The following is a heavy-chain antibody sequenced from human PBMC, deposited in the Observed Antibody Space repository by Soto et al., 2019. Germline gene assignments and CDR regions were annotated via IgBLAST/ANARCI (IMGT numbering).Heavy chain of an antibody. J-gene: IGHJ3*02. D-gene: IGHD6-19*01. CDR3: AKDTIFDGVAGAFDI. CDR1: GFTFDDYA. Sequence: EVQLVESGGGLVQPGRSLRLSCAASGFTFDDYAMHWVRQAPGKGLEWVSGISWNSGSIGYADSVKGRFTISRDNAKNSLYLQMNSLRAEDTVLYYCAKDTIFDGVAGAFDIWGQGTMVTVSS. V-gene: IGHV3-9*01. CDR2: ISWNSGSI.